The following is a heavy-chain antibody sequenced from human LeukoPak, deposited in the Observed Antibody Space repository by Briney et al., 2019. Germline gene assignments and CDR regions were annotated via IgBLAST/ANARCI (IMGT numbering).Heavy chain of an antibody. CDR1: GGSISSYY. V-gene: IGHV4-59*08. J-gene: IGHJ4*02. D-gene: IGHD6-6*01. CDR3: ARLWDSSSSLDY. Sequence: SETLSLTCTVSGGSISSYYWSWIRQPPGKGLEWIGYMYYSASTNYNPSLKSRVTISIDTSKNQVSLKLSSVTAADTAVYYCARLWDSSSSLDYWGQGTLVTVSS. CDR2: MYYSAST.